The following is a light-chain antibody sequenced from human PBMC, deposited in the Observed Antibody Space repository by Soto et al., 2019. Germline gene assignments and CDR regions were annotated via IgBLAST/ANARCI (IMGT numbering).Light chain of an antibody. V-gene: IGKV3-11*01. J-gene: IGKJ5*01. CDR3: QQRKNWQVT. CDR1: QSVGSY. Sequence: ENVLTQSPGTLSLSPGERATLSCRASQSVGSYLAWYQQTPGQAPRILIYDASNRDTGIPARFTGSGSETDFTLPISSLEAEDFAVYYCQQRKNWQVTFGQGTRLEIK. CDR2: DAS.